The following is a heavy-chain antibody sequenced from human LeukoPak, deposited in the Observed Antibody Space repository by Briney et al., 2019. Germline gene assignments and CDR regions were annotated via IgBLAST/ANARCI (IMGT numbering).Heavy chain of an antibody. CDR1: GYTFISYW. V-gene: IGHV5-51*01. CDR3: ARSTTGASGSPFDY. Sequence: GESLKISCKGAGYTFISYWIAWVRQLPGKGLEYMGIIYPGDSDTTYSPSFRGQVTISADKSIDTAYLQWSSLKASDTAMYYCARSTTGASGSPFDYWGQGTLVAVSS. D-gene: IGHD3-10*01. J-gene: IGHJ4*02. CDR2: IYPGDSDT.